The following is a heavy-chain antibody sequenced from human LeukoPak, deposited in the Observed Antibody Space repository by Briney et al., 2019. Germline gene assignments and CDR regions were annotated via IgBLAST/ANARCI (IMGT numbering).Heavy chain of an antibody. CDR2: ISAYNGNT. CDR1: GYTFTSYG. CDR3: ARDCSSEGPNYYMDV. V-gene: IGHV1-18*01. J-gene: IGHJ6*03. D-gene: IGHD6-6*01. Sequence: ASVKVSCKASGYTFTSYGISWVRQAPGQGLEWMGWISAYNGNTNYAQKLQGRVTMTTDTSTSTAYMELMSLRSDDTAVYYCARDCSSEGPNYYMDVWGKGTTVTVSS.